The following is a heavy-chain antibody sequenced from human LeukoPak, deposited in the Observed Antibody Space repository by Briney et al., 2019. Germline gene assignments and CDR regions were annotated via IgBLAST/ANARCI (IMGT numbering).Heavy chain of an antibody. Sequence: PGGSLRLSCAASGFTFDDYAMHWVRQAPGKGLEWVSGISWNSGSIGYADSVKGRFTISRDNAKNTLYLQINSLRAEDTAVYYCARDSIAPPGDLDSWGQGTLVTVSS. CDR3: ARDSIAPPGDLDS. J-gene: IGHJ4*02. V-gene: IGHV3-9*01. D-gene: IGHD6-13*01. CDR2: ISWNSGSI. CDR1: GFTFDDYA.